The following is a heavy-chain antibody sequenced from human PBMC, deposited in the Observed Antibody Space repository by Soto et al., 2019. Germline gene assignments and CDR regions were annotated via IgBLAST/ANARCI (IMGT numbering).Heavy chain of an antibody. V-gene: IGHV3-48*02. CDR2: ISSSSSTI. Sequence: GGSLRLSCAASGFTFSSYSMNWVRQAPGKGLEWVSYISSSSSTIYYADSVKGRFTISRENAKNLLYLKMNSLRDEDTAVYYCARDRSIVGATTFAYFDYWGQGTLVTVSS. J-gene: IGHJ4*02. CDR3: ARDRSIVGATTFAYFDY. CDR1: GFTFSSYS. D-gene: IGHD1-26*01.